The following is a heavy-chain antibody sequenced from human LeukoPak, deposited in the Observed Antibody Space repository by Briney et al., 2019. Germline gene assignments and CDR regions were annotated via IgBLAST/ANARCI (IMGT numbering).Heavy chain of an antibody. Sequence: QPGASLRLSCAASGFTFSSYWMSWVRQAPGKGLEWVANIKQDGSEKYYVDSVKGRFTISRDNAKNSLYLQMNSLRAEDTAVYYCARDGIRWVYCGGDCHEYGMDVWGQGTTVTVSS. CDR2: IKQDGSEK. V-gene: IGHV3-7*05. CDR1: GFTFSSYW. CDR3: ARDGIRWVYCGGDCHEYGMDV. J-gene: IGHJ6*02. D-gene: IGHD2-21*02.